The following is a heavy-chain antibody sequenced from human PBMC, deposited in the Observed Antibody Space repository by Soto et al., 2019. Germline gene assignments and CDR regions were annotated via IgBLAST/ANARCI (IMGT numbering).Heavy chain of an antibody. CDR1: GFALSTYG. D-gene: IGHD6-19*01. V-gene: IGHV3-30*18. J-gene: IGHJ4*02. CDR3: AKDFGVWSAS. Sequence: HPGGSLRLSWVASGFALSTYGMHWVRQAPGKGMEWVALISYDGGDFYYADSVKGRFTISRDNSKHTLSLQMDSLRVEATAVYYCAKDFGVWSASWGQGTLVNVS. CDR2: ISYDGGDF.